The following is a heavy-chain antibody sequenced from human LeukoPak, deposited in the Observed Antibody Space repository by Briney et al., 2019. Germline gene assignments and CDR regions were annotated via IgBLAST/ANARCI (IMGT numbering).Heavy chain of an antibody. CDR2: TYYRSKWYN. CDR1: GDSVSSNSAA. Sequence: SQTLSLTCAISGDSVSSNSAAWNWIKQSPSRGLEWLGRTYYRSKWYNDYAVSVKSRITINPDTSKNQFSLQLNSVTPEDTAVYYCARDSGYSYGSATDAFDIWGQGTMVPVSS. J-gene: IGHJ3*02. D-gene: IGHD5-18*01. CDR3: ARDSGYSYGSATDAFDI. V-gene: IGHV6-1*01.